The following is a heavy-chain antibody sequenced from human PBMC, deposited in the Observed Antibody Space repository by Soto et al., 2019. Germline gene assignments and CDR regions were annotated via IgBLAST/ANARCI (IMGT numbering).Heavy chain of an antibody. V-gene: IGHV4-59*08. J-gene: IGHJ4*02. CDR1: GGSISSYY. CDR3: GRHPPDFDGLSKFDY. D-gene: IGHD3-9*01. Sequence: SETLSLTCTVSGGSISSYYWSWIRQTPGKGLEWIGYIFYFGSTNYNPSLKSRVTLSIDTSKNQLSLKLSSVTAADTAVYYCGRHPPDFDGLSKFDYWGRGTLVTVSS. CDR2: IFYFGST.